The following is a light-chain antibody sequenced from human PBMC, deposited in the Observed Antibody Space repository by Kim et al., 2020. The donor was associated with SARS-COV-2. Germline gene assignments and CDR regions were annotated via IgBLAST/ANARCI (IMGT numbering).Light chain of an antibody. J-gene: IGKJ2*01. CDR1: ESVSSGN. Sequence: SPGQGATLSCRASESVSSGNLAWYQQKPGQAPRLLIYGTSSRATGIPDRFSGGGSGTDFTLTISRLEPEDFAVYYCQQYADLPYTFGQGTKVDIK. CDR3: QQYADLPYT. CDR2: GTS. V-gene: IGKV3-20*01.